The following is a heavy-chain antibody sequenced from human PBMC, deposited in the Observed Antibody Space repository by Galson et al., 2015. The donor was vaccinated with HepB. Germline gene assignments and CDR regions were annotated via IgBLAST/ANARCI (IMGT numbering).Heavy chain of an antibody. V-gene: IGHV3-23*01. D-gene: IGHD3-16*01. J-gene: IGHJ6*02. CDR1: GFTFSSYA. CDR3: AKDLGVQGEYYYYGMDV. CDR2: IGSDGSST. Sequence: SLRLSCAASGFTFSSYAMSCVRQAPGKGLEWVSAIGSDGSSTFYADSVKGRSTISRDNSGNTLYLQMNRLRAEDTAIYYCAKDLGVQGEYYYYGMDVWGQGTTVTVSS.